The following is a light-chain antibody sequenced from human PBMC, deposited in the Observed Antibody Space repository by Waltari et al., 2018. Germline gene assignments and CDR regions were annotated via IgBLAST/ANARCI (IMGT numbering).Light chain of an antibody. Sequence: DIVMTQSPDSLAVSLGERATINCKSSQSVLYSSNNKNYLAWYQQKPGQPPKLLIYWASTRESGVPDRFSGSGSGTDFTLTSSSLQAEDVAVYYCQQYYSTPQVTFGGGTKVKIK. V-gene: IGKV4-1*01. J-gene: IGKJ4*01. CDR2: WAS. CDR3: QQYYSTPQVT. CDR1: QSVLYSSNNKNY.